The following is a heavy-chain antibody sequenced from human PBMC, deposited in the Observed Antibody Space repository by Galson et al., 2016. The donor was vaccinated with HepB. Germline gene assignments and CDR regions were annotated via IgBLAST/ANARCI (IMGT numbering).Heavy chain of an antibody. V-gene: IGHV3-48*03. CDR2: IGISGSPI. J-gene: IGHJ4*02. Sequence: SLRLSCALSEFTSSPYSSTWVRQFPGKGLEWPSYIGISGSPIFYADSVKGRITVSRDNAKNSVSLQINNLRVADTGVYYCSGHRYSSWFDFWGRGTLVTVSS. CDR1: EFTSSPYS. CDR3: SGHRYSSWFDF. D-gene: IGHD6-6*01.